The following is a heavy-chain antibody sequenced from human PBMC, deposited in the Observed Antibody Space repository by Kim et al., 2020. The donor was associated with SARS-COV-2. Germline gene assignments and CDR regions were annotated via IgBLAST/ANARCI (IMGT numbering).Heavy chain of an antibody. V-gene: IGHV3-30*18. Sequence: GGSLRLSCAASGFTFSSYGMHWVRQAPGKGLEWVAVISYDGSNKYYADSVKGRFTISRDNSKNTLYLQMNSLRAEDTAVYYCAKPGPIVVVPAATPSDA. CDR1: GFTFSSYG. CDR3: AKPGPIVVVPAATPSDA. D-gene: IGHD2-2*01. J-gene: IGHJ3*01. CDR2: ISYDGSNK.